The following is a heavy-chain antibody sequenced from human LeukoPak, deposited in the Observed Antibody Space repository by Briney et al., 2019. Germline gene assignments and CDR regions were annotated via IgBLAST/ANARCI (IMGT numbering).Heavy chain of an antibody. Sequence: SQTLSLTCTVSGGSISSGSYYWCWIRQPAGKGLEWIGRIYTSGSTNYNPSLKSRVTISVDTSKNQFSLKLSSVTAADTAVYYCAGYYCSGGSCYFDYWGQGTLVTVSS. CDR2: IYTSGST. D-gene: IGHD2-15*01. J-gene: IGHJ4*02. CDR3: AGYYCSGGSCYFDY. V-gene: IGHV4-61*02. CDR1: GGSISSGSYY.